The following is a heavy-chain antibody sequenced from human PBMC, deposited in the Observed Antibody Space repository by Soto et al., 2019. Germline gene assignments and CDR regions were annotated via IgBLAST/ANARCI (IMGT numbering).Heavy chain of an antibody. Sequence: GGSLRLSCVTSGFTFSDYYMSWIRQAPGKGLEWVSYISSSGSTIYYADSVKGRFTISRDNAKNSLYLQMNSLRAEDTAVYYCAGRLVYGSGSQNIDYWGQGTLVTVS. CDR1: GFTFSDYY. V-gene: IGHV3-11*01. D-gene: IGHD3-10*01. CDR3: AGRLVYGSGSQNIDY. CDR2: ISSSGSTI. J-gene: IGHJ4*02.